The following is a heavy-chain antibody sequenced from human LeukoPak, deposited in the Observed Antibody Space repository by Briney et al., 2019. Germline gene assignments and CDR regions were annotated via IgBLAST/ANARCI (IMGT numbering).Heavy chain of an antibody. V-gene: IGHV3-64*02. Sequence: GGSLRLSCATSGFTFSDHALHWVRQAPGKGLQYVSAISRNGTRTFYADSVKDRFTISRDKSTKTLYLQMGSLRVEDMGVYYCVRDSFYTGYDRGFGYWGQATLVTVS. CDR2: ISRNGTRT. J-gene: IGHJ4*02. CDR1: GFTFSDHA. D-gene: IGHD5-12*01. CDR3: VRDSFYTGYDRGFGY.